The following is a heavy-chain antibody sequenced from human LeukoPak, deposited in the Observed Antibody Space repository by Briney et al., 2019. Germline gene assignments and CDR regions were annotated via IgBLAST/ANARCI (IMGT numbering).Heavy chain of an antibody. Sequence: ASVKVSCKASGGTFSSYAISWVRQAPGQGLEWMGRIIPILGIANYAQKFQGRVTITADKSTSTAYMELSSLRSEDTAVYYCARGEREMATNEVDYWGQGTLVTVSS. D-gene: IGHD5-24*01. CDR3: ARGEREMATNEVDY. J-gene: IGHJ4*02. CDR2: IIPILGIA. V-gene: IGHV1-69*04. CDR1: GGTFSSYA.